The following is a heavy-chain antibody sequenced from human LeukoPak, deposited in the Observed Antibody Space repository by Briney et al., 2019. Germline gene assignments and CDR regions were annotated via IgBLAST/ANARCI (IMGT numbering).Heavy chain of an antibody. J-gene: IGHJ4*02. CDR1: GFTFSSYA. CDR2: IGATGGPT. D-gene: IGHD3-16*01. CDR3: AKGHNSPTSRLGY. V-gene: IGHV3-23*01. Sequence: GGSLRLSCAASGFTFSSYAMSWVRQAPGKGLEWVSGIGATGGPTNDADSVKGRFTISRDNSKNTLYLQMNILRAEDTAVYYCAKGHNSPTSRLGYWGQGTLVTVSS.